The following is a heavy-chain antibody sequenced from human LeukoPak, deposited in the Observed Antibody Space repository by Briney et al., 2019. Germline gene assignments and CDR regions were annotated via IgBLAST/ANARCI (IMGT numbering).Heavy chain of an antibody. Sequence: ASVKVSCKASGYTFTSFAMHWVRQAPGQRLEWMGWINAGNGNTKYSQKFQGRVTITRDTTASTAYMELSSLRSEDTAVYYCARGVVTATLGYWGQGTLVTVSS. CDR1: GYTFTSFA. J-gene: IGHJ4*02. CDR2: INAGNGNT. D-gene: IGHD2-21*02. CDR3: ARGVVTATLGY. V-gene: IGHV1-3*01.